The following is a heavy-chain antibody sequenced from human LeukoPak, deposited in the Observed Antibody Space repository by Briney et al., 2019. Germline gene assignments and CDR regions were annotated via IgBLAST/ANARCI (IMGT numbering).Heavy chain of an antibody. Sequence: ASVKVSCKASGYTFTGYYVHWVRQAPGQGLEWMGWINPNSGGTSYAQKFQGRVTMTRDTSISTAYMELSRLRSDDTAVDYYVVAGATTSFDYWGQGTLVTVSS. D-gene: IGHD1-26*01. J-gene: IGHJ4*02. CDR1: GYTFTGYY. CDR2: INPNSGGT. V-gene: IGHV1-2*02. CDR3: VVAGATTSFDY.